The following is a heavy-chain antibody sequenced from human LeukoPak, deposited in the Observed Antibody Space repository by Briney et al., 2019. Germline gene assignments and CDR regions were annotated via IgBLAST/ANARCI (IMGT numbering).Heavy chain of an antibody. V-gene: IGHV1-69*01. CDR1: GGTFSSYA. J-gene: IGHJ3*02. CDR3: ATDIVVVPAATDAFDI. D-gene: IGHD2-2*01. Sequence: SVKVSCKASGGTFSSYAISWVRQAPGQGLEWMGGIIPIFGTANCAQKFQGRVTITADESTSTAYMELSSLRSEDTAVYYCATDIVVVPAATDAFDIWGQGTMVTVSS. CDR2: IIPIFGTA.